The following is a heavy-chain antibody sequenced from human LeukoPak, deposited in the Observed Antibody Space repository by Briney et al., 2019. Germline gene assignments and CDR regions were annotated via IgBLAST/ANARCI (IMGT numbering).Heavy chain of an antibody. D-gene: IGHD2-15*01. V-gene: IGHV3-53*01. J-gene: IGHJ4*02. CDR1: GFTFSSNY. Sequence: GGSLRLSCAASGFTFSSNYMSWVRQAPGKGLEWVSVIYRGGSTYYADSVKGRFTISRDNSKNTLYLQMNSLRAEDTAVYYCARGGTFPIFDYWGQGTLVTVSS. CDR2: IYRGGST. CDR3: ARGGTFPIFDY.